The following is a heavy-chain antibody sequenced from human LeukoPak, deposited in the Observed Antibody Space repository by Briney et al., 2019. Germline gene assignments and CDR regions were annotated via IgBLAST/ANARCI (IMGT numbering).Heavy chain of an antibody. J-gene: IGHJ3*02. CDR3: ATDQGVGATMGDAFDI. CDR2: FDPEDGET. CDR1: GYTLTELS. V-gene: IGHV1-24*01. D-gene: IGHD1-26*01. Sequence: ASVKVPCKVSGYTLTELSMHWVRQAPGKGLEWMGGFDPEDGETIYAQKFQGRVTMTEDTSTDTAYMELSSLRSEDTAVYYCATDQGVGATMGDAFDIWGQGTMVTVSS.